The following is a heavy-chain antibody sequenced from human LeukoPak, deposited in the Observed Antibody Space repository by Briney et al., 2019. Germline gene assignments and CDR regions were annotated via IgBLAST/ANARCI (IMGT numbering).Heavy chain of an antibody. CDR2: ISNSGSET. J-gene: IGHJ4*01. V-gene: IGHV3-23*01. Sequence: PGASLRLSCAASGFTFSGYGMSWVRQAPGKGLEWVSTISNSGSETYYADSVKGRFAISRDNSKNMLVLQMNSLRAEDTAIYYCAKSGPYYFAFWGHGTRATVSS. CDR3: AKSGPYYFAF. CDR1: GFTFSGYG.